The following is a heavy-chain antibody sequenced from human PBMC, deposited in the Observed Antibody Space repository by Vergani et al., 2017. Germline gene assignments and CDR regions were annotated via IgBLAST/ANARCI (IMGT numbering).Heavy chain of an antibody. Sequence: QVQLVESGGGVVQPGRSLRLSCAASGFTFNQYGMHWVRQAPGKGLEWVAVTWYDGNNKQYADSVKGRFTISRDNSKSTMYLQMNSLRDEDTGVYYCGRGSDNYNWGQETLVTVSS. CDR2: TWYDGNNK. D-gene: IGHD5-24*01. J-gene: IGHJ4*02. CDR3: GRGSDNYN. CDR1: GFTFNQYG. V-gene: IGHV3-33*01.